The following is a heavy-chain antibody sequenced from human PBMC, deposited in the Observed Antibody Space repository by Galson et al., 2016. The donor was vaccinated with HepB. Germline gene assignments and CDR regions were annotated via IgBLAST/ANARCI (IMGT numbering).Heavy chain of an antibody. Sequence: SLRLSCAASGFTFSSYWMHWVRQAPGKGLVWVSRINSDGSSTSYADSVKGRFTISRDNAKNTLYLQMNSLRAEDTAVYYCAGGYYGSGSYYNGYYYYGMDVWGQGTTVTVSS. D-gene: IGHD3-10*01. CDR2: INSDGSST. J-gene: IGHJ6*02. CDR3: AGGYYGSGSYYNGYYYYGMDV. CDR1: GFTFSSYW. V-gene: IGHV3-74*01.